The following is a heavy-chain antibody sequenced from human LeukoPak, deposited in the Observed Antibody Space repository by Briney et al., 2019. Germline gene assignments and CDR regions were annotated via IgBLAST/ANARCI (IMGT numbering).Heavy chain of an antibody. CDR3: AKGRQLVPRWDAFDI. D-gene: IGHD6-6*01. CDR1: GFTFSSYW. V-gene: IGHV3-74*01. J-gene: IGHJ3*02. Sequence: GGSLRLSCAASGFTFSSYWMHWVRQAPGKGLVWVSRINSDGSSTSYADSVKGRFTISRDNAKNTLYLQMNSLRAEDTAVYYCAKGRQLVPRWDAFDIWGQGTMVTVPS. CDR2: INSDGSST.